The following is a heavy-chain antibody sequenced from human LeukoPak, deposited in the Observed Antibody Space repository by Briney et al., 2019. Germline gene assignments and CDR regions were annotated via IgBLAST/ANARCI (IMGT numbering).Heavy chain of an antibody. CDR3: ARDSFSGIFGVVTTRDYYYGMDV. J-gene: IGHJ6*02. CDR1: GYTFTSYG. Sequence: ASVKVSCKASGYTFTSYGISWVRQAPGQGLEWMVWISAYNGNTNYAQKLQGRVTMTTDTSTSTAYMEMRSLRSDDTAVYYCARDSFSGIFGVVTTRDYYYGMDVWGQGTTVTVSS. CDR2: ISAYNGNT. V-gene: IGHV1-18*01. D-gene: IGHD3-3*01.